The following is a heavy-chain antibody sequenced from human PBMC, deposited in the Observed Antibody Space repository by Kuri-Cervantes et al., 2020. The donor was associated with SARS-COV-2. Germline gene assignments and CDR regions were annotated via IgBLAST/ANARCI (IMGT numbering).Heavy chain of an antibody. CDR1: GFSLTTRGMC. J-gene: IGHJ4*02. V-gene: IGHV2-70*17. D-gene: IGHD3-10*01. CDR3: ARVRRGSFDY. Sequence: SGPTLVKPTQTLTLTCTFSGFSLTTRGMCVSWIRQPPGRALEWLARIDWDDDKFYITSLETRLNISKDTSKSQVVLTMTNMDPVDTGTYYCARVRRGSFDYWGQGTLVTVSS. CDR2: IDWDDDK.